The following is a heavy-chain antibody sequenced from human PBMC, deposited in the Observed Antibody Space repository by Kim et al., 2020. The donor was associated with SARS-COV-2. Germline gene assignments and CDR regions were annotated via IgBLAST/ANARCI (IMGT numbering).Heavy chain of an antibody. D-gene: IGHD3-16*01. J-gene: IGHJ2*01. CDR2: IYSGGRI. CDR3: ARIVRVGEFSSGHVYL. V-gene: IGHV3-53*04. CDR1: GFTVSSNY. Sequence: GGSLRLSCAASGFTVSSNYMSWVRQAPGKGLEWVSVIYSGGRIYYSDSVKGGFTISRQDSKNNLYLQMRSLRTEEATVDYCARIVRVGEFSSGHVYLWG.